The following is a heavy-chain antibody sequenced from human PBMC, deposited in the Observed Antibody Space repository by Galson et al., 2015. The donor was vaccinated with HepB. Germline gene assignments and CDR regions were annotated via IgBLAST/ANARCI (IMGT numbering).Heavy chain of an antibody. CDR2: ISSSSSYI. D-gene: IGHD4-11*01. Sequence: SLRLSCAASGFTFSSYSMSWVRQAPGKGLEWVSSISSSSSYIYYADSVKGRFTISRDNAKNSLYLQMNSLRAEDTAVYYCARGASYSNHWYYYMDVWGKGTTVTVSS. CDR1: GFTFSSYS. CDR3: ARGASYSNHWYYYMDV. J-gene: IGHJ6*03. V-gene: IGHV3-21*01.